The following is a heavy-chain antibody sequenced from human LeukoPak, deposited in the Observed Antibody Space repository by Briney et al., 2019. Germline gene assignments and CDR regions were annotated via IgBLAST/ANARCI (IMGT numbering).Heavy chain of an antibody. CDR2: ISSSGGST. CDR3: AKEGVVVVAATVGYFDY. D-gene: IGHD2-15*01. CDR1: GFTFSSYA. Sequence: GGSLRLSCAASGFTFSSYAMSWVRQAPGKGLEWVSAISSSGGSTYYADSVKGRFTTSRDNSKNTLYLQMNSLRAEDTAVYYCAKEGVVVVAATVGYFDYWGQGTLVTVSS. J-gene: IGHJ4*02. V-gene: IGHV3-23*01.